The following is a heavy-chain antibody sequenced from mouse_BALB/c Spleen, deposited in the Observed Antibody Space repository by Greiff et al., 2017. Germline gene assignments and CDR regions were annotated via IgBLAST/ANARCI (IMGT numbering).Heavy chain of an antibody. D-gene: IGHD2-14*01. CDR2: ISYDGSN. Sequence: EVKLLESGPGLVKPSQSLSLTCSVTGYSITSGYYWNWIRQFPGNKLEWMGYISYDGSNNYNPSLKNRISITRDTSKNQFFLKLNSVTTEDTATYYCARGGYDVAYWGQGTLVTVSA. CDR1: GYSITSGYY. V-gene: IGHV3-6*02. J-gene: IGHJ3*01. CDR3: ARGGYDVAY.